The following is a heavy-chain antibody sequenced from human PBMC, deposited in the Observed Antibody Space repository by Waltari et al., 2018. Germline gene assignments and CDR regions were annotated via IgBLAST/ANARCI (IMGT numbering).Heavy chain of an antibody. J-gene: IGHJ4*02. CDR2: INPRIGET. D-gene: IGHD4-4*01. CDR1: GYPFRTIY. V-gene: IGHV1-2*02. Sequence: LVQSGAEVKKPGASVRVSCKTSGYPFRTIYIHRVRQAPGQGLEWLGWINPRIGETKKTQTFHGRVTLTRDTSINTAYMELSSLKFDDTAVYYCAREGSQLTTVFDFWGQGTLVIVSS. CDR3: AREGSQLTTVFDF.